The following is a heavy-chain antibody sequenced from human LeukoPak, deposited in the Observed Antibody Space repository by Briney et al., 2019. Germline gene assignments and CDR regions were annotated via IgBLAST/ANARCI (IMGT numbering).Heavy chain of an antibody. D-gene: IGHD2-15*01. Sequence: PSEILSLTCTVSGGSISGYYWSWIRQPPGKGLEWIGLIHYSGITNYNPSLKSRVTISLDMSKNQFSLRLTSVTTADTAVYYCAKRPVVATFDYWGQGTLVTVSS. CDR2: IHYSGIT. CDR1: GGSISGYY. CDR3: AKRPVVATFDY. J-gene: IGHJ4*02. V-gene: IGHV4-59*01.